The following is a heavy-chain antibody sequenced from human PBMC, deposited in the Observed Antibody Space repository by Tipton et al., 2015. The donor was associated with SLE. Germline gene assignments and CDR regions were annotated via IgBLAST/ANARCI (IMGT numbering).Heavy chain of an antibody. V-gene: IGHV4-61*09. CDR3: ARRGLAYYYGSGRALDI. CDR1: GGSISSGSYY. J-gene: IGHJ3*02. D-gene: IGHD3-10*01. Sequence: TLSLTCTVSGGSISSGSYYWSWIRQPAGKGLGWIGHIYTSGSTNYNPSLKSRVTISVDTSKNQFSLKLSSVTAADTAVYYCARRGLAYYYGSGRALDIWGQGTMVTVSS. CDR2: IYTSGST.